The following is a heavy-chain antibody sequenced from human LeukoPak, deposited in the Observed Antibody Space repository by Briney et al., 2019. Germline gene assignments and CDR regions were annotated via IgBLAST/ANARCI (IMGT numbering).Heavy chain of an antibody. CDR1: GGTFSSYA. CDR3: ANAKYSSGWPLIDY. Sequence: GASVKVSCKASGGTFSSYAISWVRQAPGQGLEWMGGIIPIFGTANYAQKFQGRVAITADESTSTAYMELSSLRSEDTAVYYCANAKYSSGWPLIDYWGQGTLVTVSS. V-gene: IGHV1-69*13. D-gene: IGHD6-19*01. CDR2: IIPIFGTA. J-gene: IGHJ4*02.